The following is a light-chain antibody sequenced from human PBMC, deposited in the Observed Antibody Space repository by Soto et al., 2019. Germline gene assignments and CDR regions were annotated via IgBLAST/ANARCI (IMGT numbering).Light chain of an antibody. CDR3: QQYNNWPPYT. V-gene: IGKV3-15*01. J-gene: IGKJ2*01. CDR2: GAS. CDR1: ESVSTN. Sequence: EIEMTQSPATLSLAPGERVTLSCRASESVSTNLAWYQQKAGQAPRLLIYGASTRATGIPARFSGSGSGTEFTLTISGLQSEDFAVYYCQQYNNWPPYTFGQGTKLEIK.